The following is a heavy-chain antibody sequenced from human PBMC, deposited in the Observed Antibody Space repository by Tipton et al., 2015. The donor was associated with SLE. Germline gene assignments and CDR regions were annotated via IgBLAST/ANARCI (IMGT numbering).Heavy chain of an antibody. Sequence: TLSLTCTVSGGSISSGSYYWSWLRQPAGKGLEWIGYIYTSGSTNYNPSLKSRVTISVDTSKNQFSLKLSSVTAADTAVYYCARDPFWSGSHPYFDYWGQGTLVTVSS. J-gene: IGHJ4*02. CDR1: GGSISSGSYY. CDR3: ARDPFWSGSHPYFDY. CDR2: IYTSGST. D-gene: IGHD3-3*01. V-gene: IGHV4-61*09.